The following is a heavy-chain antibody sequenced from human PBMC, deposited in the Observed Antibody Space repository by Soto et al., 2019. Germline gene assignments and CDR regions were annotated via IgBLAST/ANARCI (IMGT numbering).Heavy chain of an antibody. Sequence: SQTLSLTCAISGDSVSSNIAAWDWIRQSPSRGLEWLGRTYYRSKWYTDYAVSVRSRITVNPDTSENQFTLQLISMTSEDTAVYYGARNLGGIRYSWVQGTVGTVSS. CDR2: TYYRSKWYT. CDR1: GDSVSSNIAA. CDR3: ARNLGGIRYS. D-gene: IGHD3-16*01. V-gene: IGHV6-1*01. J-gene: IGHJ4*02.